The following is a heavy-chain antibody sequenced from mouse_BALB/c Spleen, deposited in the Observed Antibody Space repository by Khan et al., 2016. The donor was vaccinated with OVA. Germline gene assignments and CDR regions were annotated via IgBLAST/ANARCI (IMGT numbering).Heavy chain of an antibody. CDR2: IAPANGNV. D-gene: IGHD6-1*01. CDR1: GFTIRDNY. Sequence: VQLQQSGAELVKPGASVKLSCTASGFTIRDNYIHWVKQRPEQGLEWIGGIAPANGNVKYDPKFQGKATITADTSSNTAYLQVSSLTYEDSAVYYCAHPSDDPRYFDVWGAGTTVTVSS. CDR3: AHPSDDPRYFDV. J-gene: IGHJ1*01. V-gene: IGHV14-3*02.